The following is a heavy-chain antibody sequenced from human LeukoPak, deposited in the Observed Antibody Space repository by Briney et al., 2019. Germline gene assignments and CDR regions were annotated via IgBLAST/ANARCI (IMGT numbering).Heavy chain of an antibody. CDR3: ARGVIVGATTFFDY. Sequence: SETLSLTCTVSGGSTSSSSYYWGWIRQPPGKGLEWIGSIYYSGSTYYNPSLKSRVTISVDTSKNQFSLKLSSVTAADTAVYYCARGVIVGATTFFDYWGQGTLVTVSS. CDR2: IYYSGST. V-gene: IGHV4-39*01. J-gene: IGHJ4*02. D-gene: IGHD1-26*01. CDR1: GGSTSSSSYY.